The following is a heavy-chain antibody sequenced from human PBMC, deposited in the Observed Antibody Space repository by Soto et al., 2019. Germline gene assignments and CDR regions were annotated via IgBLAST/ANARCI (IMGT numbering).Heavy chain of an antibody. V-gene: IGHV4-59*01. CDR1: GGSISSYY. J-gene: IGHJ4*02. Sequence: SETLSLTCTVSGGSISSYYWSWIRQPPGKGLEWIGYIYYSGSTNYNPSLKSRVTISVDTSKNQFSLKLSSVTAADTAVYYCARYDYDYVWGSGGLFDSWGQGTLVTVSS. D-gene: IGHD3-16*01. CDR2: IYYSGST. CDR3: ARYDYDYVWGSGGLFDS.